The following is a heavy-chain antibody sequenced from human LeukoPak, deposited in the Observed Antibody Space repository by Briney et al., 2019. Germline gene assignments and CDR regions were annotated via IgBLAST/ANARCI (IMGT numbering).Heavy chain of an antibody. CDR3: AKGQYGSGSYSNDY. Sequence: GGSLRLSCAASGITFSSYAMSWVRQAPGKGLEWVSSISDSGGSTYYADSVKGRITISRDNSKNALYVQVNSLRAEDTAVYYCAKGQYGSGSYSNDYWGQGTLVTVSS. CDR2: ISDSGGST. V-gene: IGHV3-23*01. J-gene: IGHJ4*02. CDR1: GITFSSYA. D-gene: IGHD3-10*01.